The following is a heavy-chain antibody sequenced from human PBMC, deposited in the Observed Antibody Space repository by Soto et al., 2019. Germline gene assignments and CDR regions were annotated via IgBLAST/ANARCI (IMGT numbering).Heavy chain of an antibody. CDR3: ARSTSVWFGEFPFGY. J-gene: IGHJ4*02. CDR2: INPSGGST. D-gene: IGHD3-10*01. Sequence: VASVKVSCKASGYTFTSYYMHWVRQAPGQGLEWMGIINPSGGSTSYAQKFQGRVNMTRDTPTSTVYMELSSLRSEDTAVYYCARSTSVWFGEFPFGYWGQGTLVTVSS. CDR1: GYTFTSYY. V-gene: IGHV1-46*03.